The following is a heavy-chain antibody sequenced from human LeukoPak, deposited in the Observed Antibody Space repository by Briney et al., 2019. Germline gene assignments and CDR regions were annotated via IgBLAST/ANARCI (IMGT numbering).Heavy chain of an antibody. CDR2: IYYSGST. Sequence: PSETLSLTCTVSGGSISSYYWSWIRQPPGKGLEWIGYIYYSGSTNYNPSLKSRVTISVDTSKNQFSLKLSSVTAADTAVYYCARSSGDSSGYYDNDAFDIWGQGTMVTVSS. CDR1: GGSISSYY. D-gene: IGHD3-22*01. V-gene: IGHV4-59*01. J-gene: IGHJ3*02. CDR3: ARSSGDSSGYYDNDAFDI.